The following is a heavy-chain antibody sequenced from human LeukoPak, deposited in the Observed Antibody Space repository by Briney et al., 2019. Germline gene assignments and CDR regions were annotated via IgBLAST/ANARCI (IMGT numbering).Heavy chain of an antibody. V-gene: IGHV1-69*04. D-gene: IGHD5-18*01. Sequence: SVKVSCKASGGTFSSYAISWVRQAPGRGLEWMGRIIPIFGIANYAQKFQGRVTITADKSTSTAYMELSSLRSEDTAVYYCAVPTAMVTPLDYYYYGMDVWGQGTTVTVSS. CDR2: IIPIFGIA. CDR3: AVPTAMVTPLDYYYYGMDV. J-gene: IGHJ6*02. CDR1: GGTFSSYA.